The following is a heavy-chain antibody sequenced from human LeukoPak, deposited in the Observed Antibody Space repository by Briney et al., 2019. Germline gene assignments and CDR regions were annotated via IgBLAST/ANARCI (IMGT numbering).Heavy chain of an antibody. V-gene: IGHV1-8*02. CDR3: ARDRVGVGSNGWEN. J-gene: IGHJ4*02. CDR1: GYTFTSYG. Sequence: ASVKVSCKASGYTFTSYGISWVRQAPGQGLEWMGWMNPNSGNTGYVQKFQGRVTMTRDTSIGTAYMELSSLRSEDTAVYYCARDRVGVGSNGWENWGQGTLVTVSS. CDR2: MNPNSGNT. D-gene: IGHD6-19*01.